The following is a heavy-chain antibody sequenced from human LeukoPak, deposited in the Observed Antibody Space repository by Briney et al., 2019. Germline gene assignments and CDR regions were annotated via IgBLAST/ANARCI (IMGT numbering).Heavy chain of an antibody. Sequence: SETLSLTCTVSGGSISSYYWTWIRQPPGKGLEWIGYVHYSGSINYNPSLKSRVTMSIDTFKNQFSLNLTSVAAGDTALYYCARDTSGWYFNLWGRGTLVTVSS. CDR3: ARDTSGWYFNL. V-gene: IGHV4-59*01. J-gene: IGHJ2*01. CDR2: VHYSGSI. CDR1: GGSISSYY. D-gene: IGHD6-19*01.